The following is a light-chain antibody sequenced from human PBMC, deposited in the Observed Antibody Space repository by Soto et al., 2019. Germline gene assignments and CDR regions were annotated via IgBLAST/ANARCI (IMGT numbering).Light chain of an antibody. V-gene: IGLV2-14*03. CDR2: DVS. Sequence: QSASVSASPGQSVSISCTGTSRDVGGYNYVSWYQHYPGKAPKLIIYDVSNRPSGISNRFSGSKSDNTASLTISGLQAEDEADYYCSSFARSSTLVFGGGTKVTVL. CDR1: SRDVGGYNY. CDR3: SSFARSSTLV. J-gene: IGLJ2*01.